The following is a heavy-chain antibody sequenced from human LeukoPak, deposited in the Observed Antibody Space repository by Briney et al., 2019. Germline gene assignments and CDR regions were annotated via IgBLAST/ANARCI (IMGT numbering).Heavy chain of an antibody. CDR2: MNPNSGNT. CDR3: ARVAWIGVRWFDP. CDR1: VYSFTSYD. Sequence: ASVKVSCKASVYSFTSYDINWVRQATGQGLEWMGWMNPNSGNTGYAQKFQGRVTITRNTPISTAYMELSSLRSEDTAVYYCARVAWIGVRWFDPWGQGTLVTVSS. J-gene: IGHJ5*02. V-gene: IGHV1-8*03. D-gene: IGHD5-12*01.